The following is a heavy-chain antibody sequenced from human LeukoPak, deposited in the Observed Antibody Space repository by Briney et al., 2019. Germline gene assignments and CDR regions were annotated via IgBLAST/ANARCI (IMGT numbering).Heavy chain of an antibody. CDR3: AKDMSKIITMIDH. Sequence: GGSLRLSCAVSGFTFTRHGTNWVRQAPGEGLGWVSGIRPSGDILYYADSVKGLFTISRDNFKNTVYLQMNSLRAEDTAVYYCAKDMSKIITMIDHWGQGTLVTVSS. CDR2: IRPSGDIL. J-gene: IGHJ5*02. CDR1: GFTFTRHG. V-gene: IGHV3-23*01. D-gene: IGHD3-22*01.